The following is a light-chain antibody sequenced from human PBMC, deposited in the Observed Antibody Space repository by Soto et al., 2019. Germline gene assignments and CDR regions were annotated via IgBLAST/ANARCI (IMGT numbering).Light chain of an antibody. Sequence: EIVLTQSPATLPLSPGERATLSCRASQSVSTSLAWYQHKPGQAPRLLIYDASNRATGVPDRFSGSGSGTDFTLTISSLEPEDFAVYFCQQRNNWPPEFTFGPGTKVDIK. CDR1: QSVSTS. CDR2: DAS. V-gene: IGKV3-11*01. CDR3: QQRNNWPPEFT. J-gene: IGKJ3*01.